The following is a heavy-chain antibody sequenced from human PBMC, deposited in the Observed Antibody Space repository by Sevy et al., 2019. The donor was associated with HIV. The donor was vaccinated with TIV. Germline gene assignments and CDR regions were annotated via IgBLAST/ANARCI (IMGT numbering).Heavy chain of an antibody. CDR1: GYTFTGYY. CDR2: INPNSGGT. Sequence: ASVKVSCKASGYTFTGYYMHWVRQAPGQGLEWMGWINPNSGGTNYAQKFQGRVTMTRDTSISTAYMELSRLRSDDTAVYYCARGGGDFWSGYYGYYHYGMDVWGQGTTVTVSS. V-gene: IGHV1-2*02. J-gene: IGHJ6*02. CDR3: ARGGGDFWSGYYGYYHYGMDV. D-gene: IGHD3-3*01.